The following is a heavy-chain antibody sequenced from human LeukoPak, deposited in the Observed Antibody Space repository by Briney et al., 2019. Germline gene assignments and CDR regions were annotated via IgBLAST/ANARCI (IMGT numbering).Heavy chain of an antibody. Sequence: GGSLRLSCAASGFTFSSYAMHWVRQAPGKGLEWVAVISYDGSNKYYADSVKGRFTISRDNSKNTLYLQMNSLRAEDTAVYYCAREYCSGGSCYSVAFDIWGQGTIVTVSS. CDR1: GFTFSSYA. CDR2: ISYDGSNK. CDR3: AREYCSGGSCYSVAFDI. D-gene: IGHD2-15*01. V-gene: IGHV3-30-3*01. J-gene: IGHJ3*02.